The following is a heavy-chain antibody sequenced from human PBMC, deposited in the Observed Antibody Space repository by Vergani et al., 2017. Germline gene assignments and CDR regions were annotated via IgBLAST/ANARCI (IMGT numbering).Heavy chain of an antibody. CDR2: ISWNSGSI. Sequence: EVQLVESGGGLVQPGRSLRLSCAASGFTFDDYAMHWVRQAPGKGLEWVSGISWNSGSIGYADSVKGRFTISRDNAKNSLYLQMNSLRAEDTALYYCAKGPYFYYYMDVCGKGTTVTVSS. J-gene: IGHJ6*03. V-gene: IGHV3-9*01. CDR1: GFTFDDYA. CDR3: AKGPYFYYYMDV.